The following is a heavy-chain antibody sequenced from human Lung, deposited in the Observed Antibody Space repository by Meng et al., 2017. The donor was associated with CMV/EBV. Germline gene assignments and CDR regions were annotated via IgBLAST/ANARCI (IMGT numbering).Heavy chain of an antibody. V-gene: IGHV3-7*01. Sequence: GESLKISCAASGFTFSSYWMSWVRQAPGKGLEWVANIKQDGSEKYYVDSVKGRFTISRDNAKNSLYLQMNSLRAEDTAVYYCARRQRRYYFDYWGQGTLVTVSS. J-gene: IGHJ4*02. CDR1: GFTFSSYW. CDR3: ARRQRRYYFDY. CDR2: IKQDGSEK.